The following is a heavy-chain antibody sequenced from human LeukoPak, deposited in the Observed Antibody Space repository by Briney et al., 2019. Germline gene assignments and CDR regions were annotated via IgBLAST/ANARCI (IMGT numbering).Heavy chain of an antibody. D-gene: IGHD2-2*01. Sequence: GGSLRPSCVASGFTFTNYAMSWVRQPPGKGLEWVSAISATRGNTYYADSVQGRFSISRDNSKNTLYLQMNSLRAEDTAVYYCAKGSSTTCPCYRDHWGQGTLVTVSS. CDR2: ISATRGNT. V-gene: IGHV3-23*01. CDR1: GFTFTNYA. CDR3: AKGSSTTCPCYRDH. J-gene: IGHJ4*02.